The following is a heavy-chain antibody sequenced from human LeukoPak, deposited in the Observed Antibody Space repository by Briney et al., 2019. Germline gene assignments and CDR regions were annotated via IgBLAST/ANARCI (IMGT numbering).Heavy chain of an antibody. CDR1: GFTFSSYG. CDR3: AKDRAPYSSSSGGLDY. J-gene: IGHJ4*02. V-gene: IGHV3-30*02. CDR2: IRYDGSNK. D-gene: IGHD6-6*01. Sequence: PGGSLRLSCAASGFTFSSYGMHWVRQAPGKGLEWAAFIRYDGSNKYYADSVKGRFTISRDNSKNTLYLQMNSLRAEDTAVYYCAKDRAPYSSSSGGLDYWGQGTLVTVSS.